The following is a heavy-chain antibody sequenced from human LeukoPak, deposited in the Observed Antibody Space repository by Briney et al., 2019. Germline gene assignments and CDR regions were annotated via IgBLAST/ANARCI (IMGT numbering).Heavy chain of an antibody. V-gene: IGHV1-69*06. CDR2: IIPIFGTA. CDR3: ARDPPYSGSYITSRDDAFDI. Sequence: ASVKVSCKASGGTFSSYAISWVRQAPGQGLEWMGGIIPIFGTANYAQKFQGRVTITADKSTSTAYMELSSLRSEDTAVYYCARDPPYSGSYITSRDDAFDIWGQGTMVTVSS. CDR1: GGTFSSYA. D-gene: IGHD1-26*01. J-gene: IGHJ3*02.